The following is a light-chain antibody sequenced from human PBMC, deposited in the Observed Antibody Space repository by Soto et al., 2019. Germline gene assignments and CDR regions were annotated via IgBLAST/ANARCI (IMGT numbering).Light chain of an antibody. Sequence: QSVLTQPPSASGTPGQRVTISCSGSSSNIGSNSVNWYQQLPGTAPKLLMYSSNQRPSGVPDRFSGSKSGTSASLAISGLQSEDDADYYCAAWDDSLNGVVFGGGTKLTVL. CDR2: SSN. CDR3: AAWDDSLNGVV. V-gene: IGLV1-44*01. CDR1: SSNIGSNS. J-gene: IGLJ2*01.